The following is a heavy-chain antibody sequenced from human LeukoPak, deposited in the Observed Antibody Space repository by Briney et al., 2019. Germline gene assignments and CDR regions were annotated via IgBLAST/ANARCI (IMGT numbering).Heavy chain of an antibody. Sequence: KTSETLSLTCTVSGDSLGRYFWSWIRQPAKKGLEWIGRIYPSGHTDCNPSLKSRVTMSLDTSKNQFSLKLKSVTAADTAVYYCAREWDFWGQGTVVTVSS. CDR3: AREWDF. V-gene: IGHV4-4*07. CDR2: IYPSGHT. CDR1: GDSLGRYF. J-gene: IGHJ3*01.